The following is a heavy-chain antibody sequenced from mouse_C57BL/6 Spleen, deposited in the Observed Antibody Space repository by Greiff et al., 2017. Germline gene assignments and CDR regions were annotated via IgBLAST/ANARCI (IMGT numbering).Heavy chain of an antibody. CDR1: GYTFTSYW. CDR3: ARYHYGSSYPFDY. J-gene: IGHJ2*01. D-gene: IGHD1-1*01. Sequence: VQLQQPGAELVRPGSSVKLSCKASGYTFTSYWMHWVKQRPIQGLEWIGNIDPSDSETHYNQKFKDKATLTVDKSSSTAYMQLSSLTSEDSAVYYCARYHYGSSYPFDYWGQGTTLTVSS. V-gene: IGHV1-52*01. CDR2: IDPSDSET.